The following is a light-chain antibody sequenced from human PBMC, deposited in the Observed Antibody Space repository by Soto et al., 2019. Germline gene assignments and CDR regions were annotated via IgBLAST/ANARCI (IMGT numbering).Light chain of an antibody. J-gene: IGKJ3*01. CDR1: QNLHSF. V-gene: IGKV3-11*01. CDR3: QQYEA. CDR2: DGS. Sequence: IVLTQAPATLSVYPGERVTLSCRASQNLHSFLNWYQQRPGQAPRPLIYDGSKRPAGVPDRISGDGSGTDYTLTISSLEPEDFAVYYCQQYEAFGPGTKVDIK.